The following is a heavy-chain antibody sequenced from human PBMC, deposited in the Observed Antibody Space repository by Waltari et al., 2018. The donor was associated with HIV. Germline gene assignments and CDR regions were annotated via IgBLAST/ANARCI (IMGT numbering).Heavy chain of an antibody. CDR2: IIPILGIA. D-gene: IGHD3-10*01. Sequence: QVQLVQSGAEVKTPGSSVKVSCKASGGTFSSYALSWVRQASGQGIEWMGRIIPILGIANYAQKFQGRVTITADKSTSTAYMELSSLRSEDTAVYYCARAGYGSGSYYNVDDAFDIWGQGTMVTVSS. CDR3: ARAGYGSGSYYNVDDAFDI. V-gene: IGHV1-69*04. J-gene: IGHJ3*02. CDR1: GGTFSSYA.